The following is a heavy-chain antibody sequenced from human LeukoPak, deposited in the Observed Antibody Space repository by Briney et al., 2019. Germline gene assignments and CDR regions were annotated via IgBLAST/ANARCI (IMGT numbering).Heavy chain of an antibody. CDR1: GGSISSYY. J-gene: IGHJ4*02. D-gene: IGHD6-19*01. Sequence: SETLSLTCTVSGGSISSYYWSWIRQPPGKGLEWIGYIYYSGSTNYNPSLKSRVTISVDTSKNQFSLKLSSVTAADTAVYYCARAAYLKQWLDYWGQGTLVTVSS. CDR2: IYYSGST. CDR3: ARAAYLKQWLDY. V-gene: IGHV4-59*01.